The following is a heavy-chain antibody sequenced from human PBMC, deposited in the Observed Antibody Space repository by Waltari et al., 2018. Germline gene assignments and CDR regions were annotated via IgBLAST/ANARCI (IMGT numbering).Heavy chain of an antibody. Sequence: QVQLQPWGAGLLHPSETLSLTCAVYGGSFIGYSWRWIRQPPGKGLEWIGEINHSGSTNYNPSLKSRVTISVDTPKNQFSLKLSSVTAADTAVYYCARGGRLRAAFDIWGQGTMVTVSS. CDR2: INHSGST. CDR3: ARGGRLRAAFDI. J-gene: IGHJ3*02. V-gene: IGHV4-34*01. CDR1: GGSFIGYS. D-gene: IGHD4-17*01.